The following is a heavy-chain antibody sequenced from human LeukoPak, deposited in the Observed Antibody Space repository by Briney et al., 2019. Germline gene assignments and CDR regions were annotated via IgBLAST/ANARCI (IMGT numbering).Heavy chain of an antibody. V-gene: IGHV3-21*01. Sequence: PGGSLRLSCAASGFTFSSYSMNWVRQAPGKGLEWVSSISSSSYIYYADSVKGRFTISRDNAKNSLYLQMNSLRAEDTAVYYCARDPAYSGSYPFDYWGQGTLVTVSS. CDR2: ISSSSYI. CDR1: GFTFSSYS. J-gene: IGHJ4*02. D-gene: IGHD1-26*01. CDR3: ARDPAYSGSYPFDY.